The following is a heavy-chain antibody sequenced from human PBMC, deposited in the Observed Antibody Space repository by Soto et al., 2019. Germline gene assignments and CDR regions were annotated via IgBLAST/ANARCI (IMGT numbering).Heavy chain of an antibody. V-gene: IGHV5-51*01. J-gene: IGHJ4*02. CDR3: ATLSDGYNSLDY. CDR2: IYPGDSDT. D-gene: IGHD5-12*01. Sequence: GESLKISCKGSGYRFTTRWIGWVRQMPGKGLEWMGIIYPGDSDTRYSPSFQGQVTISVDKSISTAYLQWSGLKASDTATYYCATLSDGYNSLDYWGQGTLVTVSS. CDR1: GYRFTTRW.